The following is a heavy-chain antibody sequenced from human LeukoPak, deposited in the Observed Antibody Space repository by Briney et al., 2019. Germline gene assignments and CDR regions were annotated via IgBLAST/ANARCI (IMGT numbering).Heavy chain of an antibody. CDR1: GFTFSDYY. CDR3: ASFDSSSAHWYFDL. CDR2: ISSSSSYT. J-gene: IGHJ2*01. D-gene: IGHD6-6*01. V-gene: IGHV3-11*06. Sequence: KTGGSLRLSCAASGFTFSDYYMSWIRQAPGKGLEWVSYISSSSSYTNYADSVKGRFTISRDNAKNSLYLQMNSLRAEGTAVYYCASFDSSSAHWYFDLWGRGTLVTVSS.